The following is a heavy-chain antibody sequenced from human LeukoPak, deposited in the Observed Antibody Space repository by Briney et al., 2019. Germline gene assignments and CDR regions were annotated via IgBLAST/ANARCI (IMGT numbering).Heavy chain of an antibody. Sequence: GGSLRLSCAASGFTFSSYSMNWVRQAPGKGLEWVSSISSSSSYIYYADSVKGRFTISRDNAKNSLYLQMNGLRAEDTAVYYCARSEGYYDSSGYYFMAFDIWGQGTMVTVSS. CDR2: ISSSSSYI. D-gene: IGHD3-22*01. CDR3: ARSEGYYDSSGYYFMAFDI. J-gene: IGHJ3*02. CDR1: GFTFSSYS. V-gene: IGHV3-21*01.